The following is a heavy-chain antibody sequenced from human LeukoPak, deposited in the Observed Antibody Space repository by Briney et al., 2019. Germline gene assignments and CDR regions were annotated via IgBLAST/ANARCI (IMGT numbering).Heavy chain of an antibody. CDR1: GGTFSSYA. V-gene: IGHV1-69*01. J-gene: IGHJ6*04. CDR3: ARTRAEYCSSTSCYRHYYYGMDV. D-gene: IGHD2-2*01. Sequence: SVKVSCKASGGTFSSYAISWVRQAPGQGLEWMGGIIPIFGTANYAQKFQGRVTITADESTSTAYMELSSLRSEDTAVYYCARTRAEYCSSTSCYRHYYYGMDVWGKGTTVTVSS. CDR2: IIPIFGTA.